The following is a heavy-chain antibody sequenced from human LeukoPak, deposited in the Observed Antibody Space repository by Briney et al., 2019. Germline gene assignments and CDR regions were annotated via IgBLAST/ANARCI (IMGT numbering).Heavy chain of an antibody. J-gene: IGHJ4*02. CDR1: GFTFSSYA. Sequence: RPGGSLRLSCAASGFTFSSYAMSWVRQAPGKGLEWVSAISGSGGSTYYADSVKGRFTISRDNSKNTLYLQMNSLRAENTAVYYCAKEGIQLWSYYFDYWGQGTLVTVSS. CDR2: ISGSGGST. D-gene: IGHD5-18*01. CDR3: AKEGIQLWSYYFDY. V-gene: IGHV3-23*01.